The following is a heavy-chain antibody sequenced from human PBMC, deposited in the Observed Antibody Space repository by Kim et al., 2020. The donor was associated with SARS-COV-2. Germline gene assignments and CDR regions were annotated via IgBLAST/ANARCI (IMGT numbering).Heavy chain of an antibody. V-gene: IGHV3-23*01. D-gene: IGHD2-2*01. CDR3: AKASLGSCASTRCYPFAY. CDR2: MTGDTTST. CDR1: GFTFSAYA. J-gene: IGHJ4*02. Sequence: GSLRLSCAASGFTFSAYAMNWVRQTPGKGLEWVSSMTGDTTSTYHAGSVRGRFTITRDNSKNTVYRQMNSLRAEDTALYYCAKASLGSCASTRCYPFAYWGQGALVTVSS.